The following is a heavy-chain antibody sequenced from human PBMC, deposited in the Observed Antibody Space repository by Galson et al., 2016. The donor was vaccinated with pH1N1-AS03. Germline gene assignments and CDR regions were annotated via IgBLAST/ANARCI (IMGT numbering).Heavy chain of an antibody. CDR3: TRNKQYYFDSTVYNNKMYYYYRDV. CDR1: GFSFGVYG. Sequence: SLRLSCAASGFSFGVYGMGWVRQAPGKGLEWVGFIRSEAYGETTEYAASVKDRFTIPRGDSRTIAYLQMDSLQTEDTAVYYCTRNKQYYFDSTVYNNKMYYYYRDVWGKGTTVTVSS. V-gene: IGHV3-49*04. CDR2: IRSEAYGETT. J-gene: IGHJ6*03. D-gene: IGHD3-22*01.